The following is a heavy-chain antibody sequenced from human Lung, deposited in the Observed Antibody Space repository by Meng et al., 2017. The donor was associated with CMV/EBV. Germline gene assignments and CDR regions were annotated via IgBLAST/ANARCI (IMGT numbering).Heavy chain of an antibody. D-gene: IGHD1-7*01. CDR3: ARAPGIGGTTGVY. CDR1: GFTFSGYW. Sequence: GGSLRLXCAASGFTFSGYWMHWVRQAPGKGLVWVSRINTDGSLTNHADSVKGRFTISRDNVRNTLYLQMNSLRVEDTAVYYCARAPGIGGTTGVYWGQGTXVTVSS. J-gene: IGHJ1*01. V-gene: IGHV3-74*01. CDR2: INTDGSLT.